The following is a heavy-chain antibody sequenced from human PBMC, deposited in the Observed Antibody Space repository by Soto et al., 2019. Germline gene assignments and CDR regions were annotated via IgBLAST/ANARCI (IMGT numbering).Heavy chain of an antibody. CDR2: IDSDGSST. V-gene: IGHV3-74*01. J-gene: IGHJ6*02. CDR1: GFTFGSYW. Sequence: VPLVESGGCLVQPGGSLRVSCAASGFTFGSYWMNWVRQAPGKGLVWVSRIDSDGSSTTYADSVKGRFTTSRDNAKNTLYLQMSSLRVEDTAVYYCARGRPYGMDVWGQGTTVTVSS. CDR3: ARGRPYGMDV.